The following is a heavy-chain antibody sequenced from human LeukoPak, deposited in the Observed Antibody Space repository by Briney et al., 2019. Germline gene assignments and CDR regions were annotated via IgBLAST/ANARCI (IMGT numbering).Heavy chain of an antibody. CDR2: IYYSGST. D-gene: IGHD6-13*01. V-gene: IGHV4-39*01. Sequence: SETLSLTCTVSGGSISSSSYYWGWIRQPPGKGLEWIGSIYYSGSTYYNPSLKSRVTISVDTSKNQFSLKLSSVTAADTAVYYCARLPKPGIAAAGTTGAVYWGQGTLVTVSS. CDR3: ARLPKPGIAAAGTTGAVY. J-gene: IGHJ4*02. CDR1: GGSISSSSYY.